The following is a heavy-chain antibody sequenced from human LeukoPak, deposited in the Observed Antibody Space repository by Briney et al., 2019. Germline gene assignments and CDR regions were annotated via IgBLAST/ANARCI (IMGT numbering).Heavy chain of an antibody. J-gene: IGHJ4*02. D-gene: IGHD6-6*01. Sequence: SQTLSLTCTVPGGSISSGSYYWSWIRLPAGKGLEWIGRIYTSGSTNYNPSLKSRVTISVDTSKNQFSLKLSSVTAADTAVYYCARGMIAARPRGNFDYWGQGTLVTVSS. V-gene: IGHV4-61*02. CDR3: ARGMIAARPRGNFDY. CDR1: GGSISSGSYY. CDR2: IYTSGST.